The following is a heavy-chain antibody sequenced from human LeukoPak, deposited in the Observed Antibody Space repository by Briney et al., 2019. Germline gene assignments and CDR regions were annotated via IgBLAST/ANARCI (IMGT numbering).Heavy chain of an antibody. V-gene: IGHV4-39*02. D-gene: IGHD3-9*01. Sequence: PGGSLRLSCAASGFTFSSYWMNWVRQPPGKGLEWIGSIYYSGNTYYNPSLKSRVTLSVDTSKNHFSLKLNSVTAADTAVYYCAREEPYYDILTGYYPAFDIWGQGTMVTVSS. J-gene: IGHJ3*02. CDR2: IYYSGNT. CDR1: GFTFSSYWMN. CDR3: AREEPYYDILTGYYPAFDI.